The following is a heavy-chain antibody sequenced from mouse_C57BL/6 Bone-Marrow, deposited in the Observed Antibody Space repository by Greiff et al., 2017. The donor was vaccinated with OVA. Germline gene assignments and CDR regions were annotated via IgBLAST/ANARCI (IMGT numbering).Heavy chain of an antibody. CDR1: GYAFSSYW. CDR2: IYPGDGDT. V-gene: IGHV1-80*01. D-gene: IGHD1-1*02. J-gene: IGHJ3*01. CDR3: ARRGLGSCPAWFAY. Sequence: VQLQQSGAELVKPGASVKISCKASGYAFSSYWMNWVKQRPGKGLEWIGEIYPGDGDTNYNGKFKGKATLTADKSSSTAYMQLSRLTSEETAVYFCARRGLGSCPAWFAYWGQGTLVTVSA.